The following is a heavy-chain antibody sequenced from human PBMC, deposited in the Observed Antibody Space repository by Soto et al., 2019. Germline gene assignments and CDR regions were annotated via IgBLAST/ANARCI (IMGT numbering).Heavy chain of an antibody. V-gene: IGHV4-34*01. D-gene: IGHD3-22*01. CDR3: ARTGKFYYYDMSGLPFDP. CDR1: GGSFSGYY. CDR2: INHSGST. J-gene: IGHJ5*02. Sequence: SETLSLTCAVYGGSFSGYYWSWIRQPPGKGLEWIGEINHSGSTNYNPSLKSRVTISVDTSMNQFSLKLSSVTAADTAVYFCARTGKFYYYDMSGLPFDPWGPGGLVTVSS.